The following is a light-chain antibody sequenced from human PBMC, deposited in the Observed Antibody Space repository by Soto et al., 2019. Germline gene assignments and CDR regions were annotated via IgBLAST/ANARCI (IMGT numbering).Light chain of an antibody. CDR2: EVS. V-gene: IGLV2-14*01. J-gene: IGLJ1*01. CDR1: SSDVGGYNY. CDR3: MSYTSSSALYV. Sequence: QSALTQPASVSGSPGQSITISCTGTSSDVGGYNYASWYQQQPGKAPKLMIYEVSNRPSEISNRFSGSKSGNTASLTISGLQAEDEADYYCMSYTSSSALYVFGAGTKVTVL.